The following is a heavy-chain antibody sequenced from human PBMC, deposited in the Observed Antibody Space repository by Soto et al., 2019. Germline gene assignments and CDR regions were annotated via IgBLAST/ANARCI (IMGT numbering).Heavy chain of an antibody. D-gene: IGHD6-19*01. CDR3: AKVGAHSSGWYGADYFDY. J-gene: IGHJ4*02. CDR1: GFTFSSYA. CDR2: ISGSGGST. Sequence: GGSLRLSCAASGFTFSSYAMSWVRQAPGKGLEWVSAISGSGGSTYYADSVKGRFTISRDNSKNTLYLQMNSLRAEDTAVYYCAKVGAHSSGWYGADYFDYWGQGTLVTVSS. V-gene: IGHV3-23*01.